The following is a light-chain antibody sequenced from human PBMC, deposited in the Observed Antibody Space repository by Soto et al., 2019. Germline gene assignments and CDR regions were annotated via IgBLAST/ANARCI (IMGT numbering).Light chain of an antibody. Sequence: DVQMTQSPSSLFASIGDRVTLTCRSSRDISQYLNWYQQRPGKAPTVLIYAASVLQDGVPSRFSGAGSGTDFSLTISSLQREDSATYFWQQSSAVPYTFGRGTKL. CDR1: RDISQY. J-gene: IGKJ2*01. CDR3: QQSSAVPYT. CDR2: AAS. V-gene: IGKV1-39*01.